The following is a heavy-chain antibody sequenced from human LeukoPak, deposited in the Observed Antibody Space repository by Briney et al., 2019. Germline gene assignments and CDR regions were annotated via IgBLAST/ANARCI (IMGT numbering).Heavy chain of an antibody. CDR2: IIPIFGTA. D-gene: IGHD1-1*01. Sequence: GASVKVSCKASGGTFSSYAISWERQAPGQGLEWMGGIIPIFGTANYAQKFQGRVTITADESTSTAYMELSSLRSEDTAVYYCVREDDLYGMDVWGQGTTVTVSS. CDR3: VREDDLYGMDV. J-gene: IGHJ6*02. V-gene: IGHV1-69*01. CDR1: GGTFSSYA.